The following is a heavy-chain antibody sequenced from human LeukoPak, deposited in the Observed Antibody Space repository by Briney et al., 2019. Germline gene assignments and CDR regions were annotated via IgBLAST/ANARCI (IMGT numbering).Heavy chain of an antibody. CDR3: ARGSMPDY. CDR2: IYYRASS. J-gene: IGHJ4*02. CDR1: GDSISGGDYY. D-gene: IGHD2/OR15-2a*01. V-gene: IGHV4-30-4*08. Sequence: SETLSLSCTVSGDSISGGDYYWSWIRQPPGKGLEWIGYIYYRASSYYKPSLKSRVTISVDTSKNQFSLKLNSVTAADTAVYFCARGSMPDYWGQGTLVTVSS.